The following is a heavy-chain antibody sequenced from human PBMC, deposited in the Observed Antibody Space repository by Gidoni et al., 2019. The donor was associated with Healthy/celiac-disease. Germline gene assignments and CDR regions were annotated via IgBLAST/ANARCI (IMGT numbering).Heavy chain of an antibody. CDR3: ARQDYGDYVWVDP. CDR2: IYYSGST. J-gene: IGHJ5*02. CDR1: GGSISSSSYY. Sequence: QLQLQESGPGLVKPSETLSLTCTVSGGSISSSSYYWGWIRQPPGKGLEWIGSIYYSGSTYYNPSLKSRVTISVDTSKNQFSLKLSAVTAADTAVYYCARQDYGDYVWVDPWGQGTLVTVSS. D-gene: IGHD4-17*01. V-gene: IGHV4-39*01.